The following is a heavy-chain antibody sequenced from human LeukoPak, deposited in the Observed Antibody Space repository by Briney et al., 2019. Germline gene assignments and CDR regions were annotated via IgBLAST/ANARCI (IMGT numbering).Heavy chain of an antibody. CDR1: GGSISSYY. V-gene: IGHV4-59*01. CDR3: ARDSTMVSIVPDDAFDI. Sequence: PSETLPLTCTVSGGSISSYYWSWIRQPPGKGLEWIGYIYYSGSTNYNPSLKSRVTISVDTSKNQFSLKLSSVTAADTAVYYCARDSTMVSIVPDDAFDIWGQGTMVTVSS. D-gene: IGHD3-3*01. J-gene: IGHJ3*02. CDR2: IYYSGST.